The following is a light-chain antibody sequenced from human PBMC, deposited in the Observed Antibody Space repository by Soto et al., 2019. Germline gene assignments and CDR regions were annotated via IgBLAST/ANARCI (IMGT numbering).Light chain of an antibody. CDR2: DAS. Sequence: DIQITQSPSTLSASVGDRVTITCRASQSISSWLAWYQQKPGKAPKLLIYDASSLESGVPSRFSGSGSGTEFTLTISSLQPDDFATYYCQPYNSYGTFGQGTKVDIK. CDR1: QSISSW. J-gene: IGKJ1*01. V-gene: IGKV1-5*01. CDR3: QPYNSYGT.